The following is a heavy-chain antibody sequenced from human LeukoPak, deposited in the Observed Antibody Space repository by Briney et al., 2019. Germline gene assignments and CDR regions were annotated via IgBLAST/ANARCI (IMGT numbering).Heavy chain of an antibody. J-gene: IGHJ4*02. CDR1: GYTFTSYY. CDR3: ARDLANYYDSSGYYPEDY. D-gene: IGHD3-22*01. V-gene: IGHV1-46*01. Sequence: ASVKVSCKASGYTFTSYYMHWVRQAPGQGLEWMGIINPSGGSTSYAQKFQGRVTVTRDTSTSTVYMELSSLRSEDTAVYYCARDLANYYDSSGYYPEDYWGQGTLVTVSS. CDR2: INPSGGST.